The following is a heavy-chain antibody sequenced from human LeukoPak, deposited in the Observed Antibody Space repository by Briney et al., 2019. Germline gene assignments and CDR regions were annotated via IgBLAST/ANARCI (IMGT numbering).Heavy chain of an antibody. D-gene: IGHD3-10*01. CDR3: ARDQLLWFGEPDNWFDP. Sequence: GGSLRLSCAASGFTFSSYSMNWVRQAPGKGLEWVSSISSSSSYIYYADSVKGRFTISRDNAKNSLYLQMNSLRAEDTAVYYCARDQLLWFGEPDNWFDPWGQGTLVTVSS. J-gene: IGHJ5*02. V-gene: IGHV3-21*01. CDR2: ISSSSSYI. CDR1: GFTFSSYS.